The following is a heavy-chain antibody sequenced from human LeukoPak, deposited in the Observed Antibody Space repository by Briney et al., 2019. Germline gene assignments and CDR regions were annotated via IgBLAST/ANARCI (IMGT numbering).Heavy chain of an antibody. J-gene: IGHJ6*02. CDR2: ISGSGGST. CDR1: GFTFSSYA. Sequence: QAGGSLRLSCAASGFTFSSYAMTWVRQAPGKGLEWVSAISGSGGSTFYADSVKGRFTISRDNSKNTLYLQMNSLRAEDTAVYYCARSEDYGDYVLGMDVWGQGTTVTVSS. D-gene: IGHD4-17*01. V-gene: IGHV3-23*01. CDR3: ARSEDYGDYVLGMDV.